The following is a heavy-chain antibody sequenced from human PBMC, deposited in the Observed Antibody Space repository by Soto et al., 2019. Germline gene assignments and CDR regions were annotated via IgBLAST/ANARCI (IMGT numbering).Heavy chain of an antibody. V-gene: IGHV3-66*01. D-gene: IGHD2-15*01. J-gene: IGHJ4*02. CDR2: IYSGGST. Sequence: SLRLSCVASGFTLSTYAMSWVRQAPGKGLEWVSVIYSGGSTYYADSVKGRFTISRDDSKNTLFLQMNSLRAEDTAVYYCATAKLLLPWLFDYWGQGTLVTVSS. CDR1: GFTLSTYA. CDR3: ATAKLLLPWLFDY.